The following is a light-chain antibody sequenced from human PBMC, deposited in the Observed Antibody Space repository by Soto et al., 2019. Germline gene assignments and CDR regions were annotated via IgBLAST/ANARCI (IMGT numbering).Light chain of an antibody. CDR1: QSVGSY. CDR3: QQRSDWPST. CDR2: DAS. V-gene: IGKV3-11*01. Sequence: EIVLTQSPATLSLSPGDRATLSCRASQSVGSYLGWYQQRPGPAPRLLIYDASNRATGIPARFSGSGSGTDFTLTISSLEPEDFAVYYGQQRSDWPSTFGGGTKVEIK. J-gene: IGKJ4*01.